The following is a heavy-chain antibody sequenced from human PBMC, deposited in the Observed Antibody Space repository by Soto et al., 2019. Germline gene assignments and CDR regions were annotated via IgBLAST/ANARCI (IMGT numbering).Heavy chain of an antibody. D-gene: IGHD5-18*01. CDR3: ARDSQSGYSYGSTEDAFDI. CDR1: GFTFSSYG. Sequence: GGSLRLSCAASGFTFSSYGMHWVRQAPGKGLEWVAVIWYDGSNKYYADSVKGRFTISRDNSKNTLYLQMNSLRAEDTAVYYCARDSQSGYSYGSTEDAFDIWGQGTMVTVSS. J-gene: IGHJ3*02. V-gene: IGHV3-33*01. CDR2: IWYDGSNK.